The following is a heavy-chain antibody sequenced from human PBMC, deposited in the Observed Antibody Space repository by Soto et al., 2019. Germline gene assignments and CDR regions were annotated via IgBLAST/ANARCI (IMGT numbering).Heavy chain of an antibody. Sequence: ASVKVSCKASGYTFTGYYMHWVRQAPGQGLEWMGWINPNSGGTNYAQKFQGWVTMTRDTSISTAYMELRSLRSDDTAVYYCARGARVIDVGLDYWGQGTLVTVSS. J-gene: IGHJ4*02. V-gene: IGHV1-2*04. CDR3: ARGARVIDVGLDY. CDR2: INPNSGGT. CDR1: GYTFTGYY. D-gene: IGHD3-16*02.